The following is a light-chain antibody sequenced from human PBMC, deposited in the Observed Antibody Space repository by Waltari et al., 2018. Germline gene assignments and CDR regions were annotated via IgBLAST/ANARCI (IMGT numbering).Light chain of an antibody. J-gene: IGLJ1*01. CDR1: SRDVGGYNY. Sequence: QSALTQPASVSGSPGQSITISCTGTSRDVGGYNYVSWYQQHPGKAPKLMIYDVSNRPSGVSNRFSGSKSGNTASLIISGLQAEDEADYYCSSYTSSSLYVFGRGTKVTVL. CDR2: DVS. CDR3: SSYTSSSLYV. V-gene: IGLV2-14*03.